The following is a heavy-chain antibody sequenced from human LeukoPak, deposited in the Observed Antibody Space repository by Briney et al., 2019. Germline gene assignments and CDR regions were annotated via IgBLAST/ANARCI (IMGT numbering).Heavy chain of an antibody. V-gene: IGHV3-30*02. CDR3: AKGDSGWHFDY. D-gene: IGHD6-19*01. CDR1: GFTFSTFG. J-gene: IGHJ4*02. Sequence: GGSLRLSCAVSGFTFSTFGMHWVRQAPGKGLEWVANIWYDGINKYYADSVKGRFTISRDNSKNTLYLQINSLRPEDTAVYYCAKGDSGWHFDYWGQGTLVTVSS. CDR2: IWYDGINK.